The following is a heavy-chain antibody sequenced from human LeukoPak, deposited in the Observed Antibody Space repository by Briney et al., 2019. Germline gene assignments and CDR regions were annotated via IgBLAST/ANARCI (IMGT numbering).Heavy chain of an antibody. CDR3: AREGSQSASGTYPGND. J-gene: IGHJ4*02. V-gene: IGHV3-7*01. CDR2: IKQDGSEK. D-gene: IGHD1-26*01. CDR1: GFTFSSYW. Sequence: GGSLRLSCAASGFTFSSYWMSWVRQAPGKGLEWVASIKQDGSEKYYVDSVKGRFTISRDNANNSLYLQMNRLRAEDTAVYFCAREGSQSASGTYPGNDWGQGTLVTVSS.